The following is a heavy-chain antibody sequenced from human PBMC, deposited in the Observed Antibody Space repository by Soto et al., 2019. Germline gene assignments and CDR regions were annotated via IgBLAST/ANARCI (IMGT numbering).Heavy chain of an antibody. V-gene: IGHV4-39*07. Sequence: PSETLSLTCTVSGGSVRSSTYYWGWIRQAPGKGLEWIASIYYSGRTHNNPALKSRVTMSVDTYTNQFSLKLSSVTAADTAVYYCARGSGPNDAFDIWGQGTMVTVSS. CDR3: ARGSGPNDAFDI. J-gene: IGHJ3*02. CDR1: GGSVRSSTYY. D-gene: IGHD2-15*01. CDR2: IYYSGRT.